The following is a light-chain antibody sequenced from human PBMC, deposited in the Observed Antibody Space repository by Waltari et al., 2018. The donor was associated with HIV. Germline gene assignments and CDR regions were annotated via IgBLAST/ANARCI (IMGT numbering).Light chain of an antibody. CDR1: QSVSNN. J-gene: IGKJ2*01. CDR3: QQYNNWPPYT. CDR2: GAS. Sequence: EIVMTQSPATPSVSPGERATLSCRASQSVSNNLAWYQQKPGQAPRLLIYGASTRVTGLPARFSGSGSGTEFTLTISSLQSEDFALYYCQQYNNWPPYTFGQGTKLEIK. V-gene: IGKV3-15*01.